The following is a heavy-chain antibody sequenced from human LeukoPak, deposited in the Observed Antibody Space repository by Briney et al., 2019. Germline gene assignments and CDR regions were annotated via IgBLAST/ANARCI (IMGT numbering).Heavy chain of an antibody. Sequence: SETLSLTCTVSGGSISTYYWTWIRQPAGKGLEWIGRISSSGNTNYNPSLNPRVTMSVDPSKNQFYLKLSSVTAADTAVYYCAREGRRSHSGYWGQGTLVTV. CDR2: ISSSGNT. CDR1: GGSISTYY. J-gene: IGHJ4*02. V-gene: IGHV4-4*07. D-gene: IGHD1-26*01. CDR3: AREGRRSHSGY.